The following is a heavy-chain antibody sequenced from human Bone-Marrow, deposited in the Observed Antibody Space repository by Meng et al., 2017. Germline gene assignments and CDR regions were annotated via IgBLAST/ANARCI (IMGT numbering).Heavy chain of an antibody. Sequence: VRQRASGPGLGKPSQTLSLTCTVSGGSISSGGYYWSWIRQHPGKGLEWIGYIYYSGSTYYNPSLKSLVTISVDTSKNQFSLKLSSVTAADTAVYYCARVGYSGSRVTSYYFNYWGQGTLVTVSS. V-gene: IGHV4-31*01. CDR3: ARVGYSGSRVTSYYFNY. J-gene: IGHJ4*02. D-gene: IGHD1-26*01. CDR2: IYYSGST. CDR1: GGSISSGGYY.